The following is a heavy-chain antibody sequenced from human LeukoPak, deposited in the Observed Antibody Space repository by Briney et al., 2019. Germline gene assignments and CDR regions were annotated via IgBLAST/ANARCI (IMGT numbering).Heavy chain of an antibody. V-gene: IGHV3-7*02. D-gene: IGHD3-22*01. Sequence: GGSLRLSCAASGFAFSSYWMSWVRQAPGKGLEWVAAIKGDESEIYYVDSVKGRFTISRDNTKNSLYLQMNNLRAEDTAVYYCARASTWVPGEDSSGYYYPYAFDLWGQGTMVTVSS. CDR2: IKGDESEI. CDR3: ARASTWVPGEDSSGYYYPYAFDL. CDR1: GFAFSSYW. J-gene: IGHJ3*01.